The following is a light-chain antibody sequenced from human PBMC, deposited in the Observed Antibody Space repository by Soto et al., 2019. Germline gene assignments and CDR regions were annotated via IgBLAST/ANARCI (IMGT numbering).Light chain of an antibody. CDR3: SSYTASSTLA. CDR1: SSDVGGYNY. V-gene: IGLV2-14*01. J-gene: IGLJ2*01. Sequence: QSALTQPASVSGSPGQSITISCTGTSSDVGGYNYVSWYQQHSGQAPKLIIYEVSNRPSGVSNRFSGSKSGNTASLTISGLQAXXEADYYCSSYTASSTLAFGGGTKLTVX. CDR2: EVS.